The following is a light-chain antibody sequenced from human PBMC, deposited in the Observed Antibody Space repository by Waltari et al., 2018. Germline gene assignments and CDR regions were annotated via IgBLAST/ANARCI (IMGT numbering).Light chain of an antibody. J-gene: IGLJ3*02. Sequence: QSVLTQPPSVSEAPRQRVTISCSGSSSNIGNNAVNWYQQVPGKAPKLLIYYDDLLPPGVSDRFSGSKSGTSASLAISGLQSEDEADYYCAAWDDSLNGPVFGGGTTLTVL. CDR2: YDD. V-gene: IGLV1-36*01. CDR1: SSNIGNNA. CDR3: AAWDDSLNGPV.